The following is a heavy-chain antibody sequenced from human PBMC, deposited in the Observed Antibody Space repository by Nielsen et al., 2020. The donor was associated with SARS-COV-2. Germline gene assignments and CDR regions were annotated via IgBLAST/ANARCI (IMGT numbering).Heavy chain of an antibody. CDR1: GFTFSSYG. V-gene: IGHV3-33*03. J-gene: IGHJ4*02. CDR3: AKDISSGSPSDY. CDR2: IWYDGSNK. Sequence: GGSLRLSCAASGFTFSSYGMHWVRQAPGKGLEWVAVIWYDGSNKYYADSVKGRFTISRDNAKNSLYLQMNSLRAEDTALYYCAKDISSGSPSDYWGQGTLVTVSS. D-gene: IGHD3-10*01.